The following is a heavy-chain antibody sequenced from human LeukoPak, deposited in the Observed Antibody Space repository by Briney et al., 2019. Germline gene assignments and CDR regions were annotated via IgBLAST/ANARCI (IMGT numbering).Heavy chain of an antibody. CDR3: ARFETVAAKPIEH. V-gene: IGHV3-21*01. D-gene: IGHD6-19*01. CDR1: GFTFSSYS. J-gene: IGHJ1*01. CDR2: ISSSSSYI. Sequence: AGGSLILSCAAFGFTFSSYSMNWVRQAPGKVLEWVSSISSSSSYIYYADSVKDRFTISRDNARNSLYLQMNSLRAEDTAVYYCARFETVAAKPIEHWGPGTLVTVSS.